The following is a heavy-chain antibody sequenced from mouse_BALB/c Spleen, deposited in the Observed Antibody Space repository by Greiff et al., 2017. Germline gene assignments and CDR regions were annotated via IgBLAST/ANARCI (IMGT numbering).Heavy chain of an antibody. CDR3: ARRGYDYYYYAMDY. CDR1: GFTFSSFG. J-gene: IGHJ4*01. CDR2: ISSGSSTI. Sequence: EVKLMESGGGLVQPGGSRKLSCAASGFTFSSFGMHWVRQAPEKGLEWVAYISSGSSTIYYADTVKGRFTISRDNPKNTLFLQMTSLRSEDTAMYYCARRGYDYYYYAMDYWGQGTSVTVSS. V-gene: IGHV5-17*02. D-gene: IGHD2-4*01.